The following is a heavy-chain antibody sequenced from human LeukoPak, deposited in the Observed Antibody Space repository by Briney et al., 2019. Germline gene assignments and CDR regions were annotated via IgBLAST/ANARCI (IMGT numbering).Heavy chain of an antibody. V-gene: IGHV3-9*01. J-gene: IGHJ5*02. CDR3: AKGSWELPDNWFDP. CDR2: ISWNSGSI. CDR1: GFTFDDYA. D-gene: IGHD1-26*01. Sequence: GGSLRLSCAASGFTFDDYAMHWVRQAPGKGLEWVSGISWNSGSIGYADSVKGRFTISRDNAKNSPYLQMNSLRAEDTALYYCAKGSWELPDNWFDPWGQGTLVTVSS.